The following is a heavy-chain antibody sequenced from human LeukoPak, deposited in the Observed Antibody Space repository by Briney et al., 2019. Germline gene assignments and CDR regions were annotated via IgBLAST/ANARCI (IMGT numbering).Heavy chain of an antibody. CDR1: GASVSPYY. Sequence: SETLSLTCTVSGASVSPYYWSWIRQPPGKGLEWIGYVFYTGSTTYNPSLKSRLTISVDTSKSQFSLKLSSVTAADTAVYYCARGARAGYNLEPFDYWGQGTLVTVSS. D-gene: IGHD5-24*01. V-gene: IGHV4-59*08. CDR3: ARGARAGYNLEPFDY. CDR2: VFYTGST. J-gene: IGHJ4*02.